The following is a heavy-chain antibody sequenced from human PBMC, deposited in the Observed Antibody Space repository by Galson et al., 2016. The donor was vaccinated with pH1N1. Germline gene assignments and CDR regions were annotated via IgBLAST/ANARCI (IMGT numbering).Heavy chain of an antibody. J-gene: IGHJ4*02. CDR1: GYTFTKEY. CDR2: IDPSNGGT. V-gene: IGHV1-46*01. D-gene: IGHD7-27*01. CDR3: IRDLGRLRDY. Sequence: SVKVSCKASGYTFTKEYIHWVRQAPGQGLEWMGVIDPSNGGTTYSQKFQGLVTMTRDTSTNTVYMELGGLTSEDTAVDSCIRDLGRLRDYWGQGTLVTVSS.